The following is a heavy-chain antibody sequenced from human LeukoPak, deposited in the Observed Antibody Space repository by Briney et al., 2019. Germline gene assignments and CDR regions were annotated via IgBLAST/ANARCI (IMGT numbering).Heavy chain of an antibody. J-gene: IGHJ3*02. CDR3: ARSLSTTVTTAFNI. CDR2: IRYDGSNK. Sequence: GGSLRLSCAASGFIFSSYGMYWVRQAPGKGLEWVAFIRYDGSNKYYADSVKGRFTISRDNANNSLYLQMDSLRAEDTAVYYCARSLSTTVTTAFNIWGQGTMVTVSS. CDR1: GFIFSSYG. D-gene: IGHD4-17*01. V-gene: IGHV3-30*02.